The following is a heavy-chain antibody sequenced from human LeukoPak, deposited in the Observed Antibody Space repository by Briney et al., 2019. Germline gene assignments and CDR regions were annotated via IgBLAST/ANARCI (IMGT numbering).Heavy chain of an antibody. CDR2: IYYSGST. V-gene: IGHV4-59*01. Sequence: PSETLSLTCTVSGGSISSYYWSWIRQPPGKALEWIGYIYYSGSTNYNPSLKSRVTISVDTSKNQFSLKLSSVTAADTAVYYCARAYDYVWGSYRSENWFDPWGQGTLVTVSS. J-gene: IGHJ5*02. CDR3: ARAYDYVWGSYRSENWFDP. D-gene: IGHD3-16*02. CDR1: GGSISSYY.